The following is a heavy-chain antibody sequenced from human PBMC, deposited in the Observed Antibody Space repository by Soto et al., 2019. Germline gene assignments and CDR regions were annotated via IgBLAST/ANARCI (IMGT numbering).Heavy chain of an antibody. CDR1: GFSFRTHY. D-gene: IGHD2-8*01. CDR2: INRDSTVI. Sequence: EEQLVESGGGLVQPGGYLRLSCAASGFSFRTHYMNWVRQTPGKGLEWVSSINRDSTVIKYADSVKGRFTISRDNARNSLSLQMNSLRAEDTAVYYCVHGDYYVGPGTLVTVSS. J-gene: IGHJ4*02. CDR3: VHGDYY. V-gene: IGHV3-48*01.